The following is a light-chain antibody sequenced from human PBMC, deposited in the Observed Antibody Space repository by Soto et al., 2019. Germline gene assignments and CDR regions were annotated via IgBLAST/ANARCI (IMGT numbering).Light chain of an antibody. CDR3: QQYNSFPRT. CDR1: QNINRW. CDR2: KAS. J-gene: IGKJ1*01. Sequence: DIQMTQSPSTLSASVRDRVTLTCRASQNINRWMSWYQQKPGKAPKLLIYKASTLNRGVPSRFGGSGSGTEFSLTISSLQPDDFATYYCQQYNSFPRTLGQGTKVDI. V-gene: IGKV1-5*03.